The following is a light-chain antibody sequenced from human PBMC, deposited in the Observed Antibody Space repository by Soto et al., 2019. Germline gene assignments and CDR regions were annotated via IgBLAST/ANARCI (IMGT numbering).Light chain of an antibody. CDR3: CSYAGSSTPYV. Sequence: QSALTQPRSVSGSPGQSVTISCTGTSNDVGRFDYVSWYQQHPGKAPKVIIYDVNERPSGVPNRFSGSKSGNTASLTISGLQADDEADYYCCSYAGSSTPYVFGTGTKLTVL. V-gene: IGLV2-11*01. CDR2: DVN. J-gene: IGLJ1*01. CDR1: SNDVGRFDY.